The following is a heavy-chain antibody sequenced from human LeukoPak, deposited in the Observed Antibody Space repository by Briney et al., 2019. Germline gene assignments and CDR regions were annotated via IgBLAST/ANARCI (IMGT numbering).Heavy chain of an antibody. D-gene: IGHD1-14*01. J-gene: IGHJ4*02. CDR2: INSSATT. CDR1: GGSISRSIYY. V-gene: IGHV4-39*07. CDR3: SGGRWISGNYYNFDY. Sequence: SETMSPTCSVAGGSISRSIYYWGWIREPPLKGLEWISPINSSATTHYTLSLHIPITISAATTNNQFSRNGKSVTATATSVYYCSGGRWISGNYYNFDYWRQGTLVTVSS.